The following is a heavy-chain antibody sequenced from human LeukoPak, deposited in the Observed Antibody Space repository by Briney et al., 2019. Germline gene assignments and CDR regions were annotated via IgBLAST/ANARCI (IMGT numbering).Heavy chain of an antibody. Sequence: GESLKISCKGSGYSFTTYWIAWVRQMPGKGLEWMGIIYPGDSDTRYGLSFQGQVTISADKSISTAYLQWSSLQASDSAMYYCARGQWPDTQSFYFDFWGQGTLVTVSS. J-gene: IGHJ4*02. CDR3: ARGQWPDTQSFYFDF. V-gene: IGHV5-51*01. D-gene: IGHD3-10*01. CDR2: IYPGDSDT. CDR1: GYSFTTYW.